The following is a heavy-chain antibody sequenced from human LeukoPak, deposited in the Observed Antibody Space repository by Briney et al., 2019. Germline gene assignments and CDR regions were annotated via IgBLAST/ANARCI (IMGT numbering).Heavy chain of an antibody. CDR2: IIPIFGTA. J-gene: IGHJ4*02. Sequence: GASVKVSCKASGGTFSSYAISWVRQAPGQGLEWMGGIIPIFGTANYAQKFQGRVTITADESTSTAYMELSSLRSEDTAVYYCARVYGGGLLQLPYFDYWGQGTLVTVSS. CDR1: GGTFSSYA. CDR3: ARVYGGGLLQLPYFDY. D-gene: IGHD2-21*01. V-gene: IGHV1-69*13.